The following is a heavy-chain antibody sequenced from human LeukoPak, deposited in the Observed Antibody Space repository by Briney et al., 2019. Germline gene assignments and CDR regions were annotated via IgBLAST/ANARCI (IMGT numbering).Heavy chain of an antibody. CDR1: GASLSSDY. D-gene: IGHD6-19*01. Sequence: SETLSLTCTVSGASLSSDYWSWLRQPSGEGLEWIAYIYHTGKTNYNPSLKSRVTISLDTSKNQFSLRFSSVTAADTAVYYCAKGAGWYNYWGQGSLVTVSS. CDR3: AKGAGWYNY. V-gene: IGHV4-59*01. J-gene: IGHJ4*02. CDR2: IYHTGKT.